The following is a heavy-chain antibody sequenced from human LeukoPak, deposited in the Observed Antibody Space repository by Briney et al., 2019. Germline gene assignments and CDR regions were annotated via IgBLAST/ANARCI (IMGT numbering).Heavy chain of an antibody. J-gene: IGHJ1*01. V-gene: IGHV3-64D*09. D-gene: IGHD1-26*01. CDR3: VKSFGSGSYFGEYFQH. CDR2: ITSNGGST. CDR1: GFTFSSYA. Sequence: GGSLRLSCAASGFTFSSYAMHWVRQAPGKGLEYVSTITSNGGSTYNADSVKGRFTISRDNSKNTLYLQMSSLRAEDTAVYYCVKSFGSGSYFGEYFQHWGQGTLVTVSS.